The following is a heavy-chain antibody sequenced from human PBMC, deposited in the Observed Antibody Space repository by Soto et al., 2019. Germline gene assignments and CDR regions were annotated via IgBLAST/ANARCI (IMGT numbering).Heavy chain of an antibody. Sequence: SVKVSCKASGGTFSSYAISWVRQAPGQGLEWMGGIIPIFGTVNYAQKFQGRVTITADESTSTAYMELSSLRSEDTAVYYCARFQPYYSSSRYRFDPWGQGTLVPVSS. CDR3: ARFQPYYSSSRYRFDP. V-gene: IGHV1-69*13. CDR1: GGTFSSYA. D-gene: IGHD6-13*01. J-gene: IGHJ5*02. CDR2: IIPIFGTV.